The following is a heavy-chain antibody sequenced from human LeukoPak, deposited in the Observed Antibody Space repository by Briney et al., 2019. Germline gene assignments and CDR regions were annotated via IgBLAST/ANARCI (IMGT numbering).Heavy chain of an antibody. CDR3: ARGPTGRWLYYGMDV. J-gene: IGHJ6*02. CDR1: GFTFGDHA. D-gene: IGHD5-24*01. Sequence: GGSLRLSCITSGFTFGDHAMSWVRQARGKGLEWVGFIRSKGYGGTTEYAESVKGRFPISRDDSKSIAYLQMNSLKSEDRAVYYCARGPTGRWLYYGMDVWGQGNTVIVSS. V-gene: IGHV3-49*04. CDR2: IRSKGYGGTT.